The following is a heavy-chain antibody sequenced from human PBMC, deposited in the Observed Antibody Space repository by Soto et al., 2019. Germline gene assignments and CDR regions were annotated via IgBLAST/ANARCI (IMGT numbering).Heavy chain of an antibody. D-gene: IGHD6-6*01. CDR2: IYHSGST. V-gene: IGHV4-30-2*01. CDR1: GGSISSGGYS. Sequence: SGTLSLTCAVSGGSISSGGYSWSWIRQPPGKGLEWIGYIYHSGSTYYNPSLKSRVTISVDRSKNQFSLKLSSVTAADTAVYYCAGGIAARPLGYWGQGTLVTVSS. J-gene: IGHJ4*02. CDR3: AGGIAARPLGY.